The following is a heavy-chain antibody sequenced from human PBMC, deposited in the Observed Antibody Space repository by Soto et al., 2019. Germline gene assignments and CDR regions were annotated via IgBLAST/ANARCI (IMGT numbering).Heavy chain of an antibody. CDR1: GFTFSSYG. CDR2: ISYDGSNK. J-gene: IGHJ4*02. Sequence: TGGSLRLSCAASGFTFSSYGMHWVRQAPGKGLEWVAVISYDGSNKYYADSVKGRFTISRDNSKNTLYLQMNSLRAEDTAVYYCAKDHQYHYESSGKVDYWGQGTLVTVSS. D-gene: IGHD3-22*01. CDR3: AKDHQYHYESSGKVDY. V-gene: IGHV3-30*18.